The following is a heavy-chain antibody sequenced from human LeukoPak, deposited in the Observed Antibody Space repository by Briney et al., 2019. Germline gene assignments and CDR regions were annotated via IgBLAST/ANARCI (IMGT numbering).Heavy chain of an antibody. V-gene: IGHV1-18*01. CDR1: GYTFTSYG. CDR3: ARGGGYDFWSGYQTSYYGMDV. J-gene: IGHJ6*02. Sequence: ASVKVSCKASGYTFTSYGISWVRQAPGQGLEWMGWISAYNGNTNYAQKLQGRVTMATDTSTSTAYMELRSLRSDDTAVYYCARGGGYDFWSGYQTSYYGMDVWGQGTTVTVSS. CDR2: ISAYNGNT. D-gene: IGHD3-3*01.